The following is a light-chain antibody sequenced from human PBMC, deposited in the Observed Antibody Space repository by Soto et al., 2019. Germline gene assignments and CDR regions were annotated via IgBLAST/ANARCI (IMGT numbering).Light chain of an antibody. CDR1: QSISTW. Sequence: DIQMTQSPSTLSASVGDRVFITCRASQSISTWLAWYQQKPGKAPKLLIYKASSLESGVPSRFSGSGSGTAFTRTISSLQPDDFATYYCQQYNTYPDTFGGGTKVEIK. V-gene: IGKV1-5*03. J-gene: IGKJ4*01. CDR2: KAS. CDR3: QQYNTYPDT.